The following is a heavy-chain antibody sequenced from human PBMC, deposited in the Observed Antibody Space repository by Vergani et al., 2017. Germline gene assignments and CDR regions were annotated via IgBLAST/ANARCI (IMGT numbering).Heavy chain of an antibody. D-gene: IGHD2-2*01. Sequence: QVQLVESGGGLVKPGGSLRLSCAASGFTFSDYYMSWIRQAPGKGLAWVSYISSSGSTIYYADSVKVRFTIYRDNDKNSLYLQMNSLRAEETAVYYCARXYCSSTSCYYYYYYYMDVWGKGTTVTVSS. CDR1: GFTFSDYY. V-gene: IGHV3-11*01. CDR2: ISSSGSTI. J-gene: IGHJ6*03. CDR3: ARXYCSSTSCYYYYYYYMDV.